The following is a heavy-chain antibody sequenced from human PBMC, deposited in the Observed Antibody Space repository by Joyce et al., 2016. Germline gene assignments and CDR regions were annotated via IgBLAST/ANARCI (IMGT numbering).Heavy chain of an antibody. CDR1: GFTFIIYS. J-gene: IGHJ4*02. CDR3: ARHYASGYIY. CDR2: VSGGCATT. Sequence: EVQLLESGGGLVQPGGSLRLSCAASGFTFIIYSMSWVRQDPGKGLEWVSTVSGGCATTYSADSGKGRFTISRDNSKNMLYLQMNSLRAEDTAIYYCARHYASGYIYWGQGTLVSVSS. D-gene: IGHD3-22*01. V-gene: IGHV3-23*01.